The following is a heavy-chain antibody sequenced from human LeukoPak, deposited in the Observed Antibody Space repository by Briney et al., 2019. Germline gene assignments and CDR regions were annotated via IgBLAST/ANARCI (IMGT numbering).Heavy chain of an antibody. Sequence: PGGSLRLSCAASGFTFSTYSMNWVRQAPGKGLEWVSYISHSSSTIYYADSVKGRFTVSRDNAKNSLYLQMNSLRAEDTAVYYCAREGCTGTSCYVSVGGQGTLVTVSS. CDR3: AREGCTGTSCYVSV. D-gene: IGHD2-2*01. J-gene: IGHJ4*02. CDR2: ISHSSSTI. V-gene: IGHV3-48*01. CDR1: GFTFSTYS.